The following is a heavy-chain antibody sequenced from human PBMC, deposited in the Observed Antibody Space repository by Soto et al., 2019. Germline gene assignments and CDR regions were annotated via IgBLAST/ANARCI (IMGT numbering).Heavy chain of an antibody. Sequence: PSETLSLTCTVSGGSISSNYWPWVRQPPGKGLEWIGYVYNSGSTSYNPSLKSRVTISVDTSKNQFSLRLSSVTAADTAVYYCAREDSTSYYFDFGGQGALVTVSS. CDR2: VYNSGST. D-gene: IGHD2-2*01. V-gene: IGHV4-59*01. CDR3: AREDSTSYYFDF. CDR1: GGSISSNY. J-gene: IGHJ4*02.